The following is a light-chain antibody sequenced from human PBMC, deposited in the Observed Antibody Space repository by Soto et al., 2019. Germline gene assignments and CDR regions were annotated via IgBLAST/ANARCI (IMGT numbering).Light chain of an antibody. CDR2: DAS. CDR3: QQYYVWNT. Sequence: EIVITQSPVTLSVSPGERAIFSCRASQSVDSKLAWYQQKLGQAPRLLIYDASTRATGIPARFSGSGSGTEFTLTISSLQSEDFAIYYCQQYYVWNTFGGGTKV. J-gene: IGKJ4*01. CDR1: QSVDSK. V-gene: IGKV3D-15*01.